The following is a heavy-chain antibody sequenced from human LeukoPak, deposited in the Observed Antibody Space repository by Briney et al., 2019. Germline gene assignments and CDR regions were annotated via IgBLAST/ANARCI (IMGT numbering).Heavy chain of an antibody. V-gene: IGHV1-69*13. J-gene: IGHJ3*02. D-gene: IGHD1-1*01. CDR1: GGTFSSYA. CDR3: ARSWELERRHAFDI. CDR2: IIPIFGTA. Sequence: SVKVSCKASGGTFSSYAISWVRQAPGQGLEWMGGIIPIFGTANYAQKFQGRVTISADESTSTAYMELSSLRSEDTAVYYCARSWELERRHAFDIWGQGTMVTVSS.